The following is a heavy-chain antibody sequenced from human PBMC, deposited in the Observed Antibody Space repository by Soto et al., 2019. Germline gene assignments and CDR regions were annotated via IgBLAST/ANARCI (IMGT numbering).Heavy chain of an antibody. CDR1: GYTFTGYY. V-gene: IGHV1-2*04. D-gene: IGHD3-22*01. CDR2: INPNSGGT. CDR3: ARGGYYDSSGYSDY. Sequence: GASVKVSCKASGYTFTGYYMHWVRQAPGQGLEWMGWINPNSGGTNYAQKFQGWVTMTRDTSISTAYMELSRLRSDDTAVYYCARGGYYDSSGYSDYWGQGTLVTVSS. J-gene: IGHJ4*02.